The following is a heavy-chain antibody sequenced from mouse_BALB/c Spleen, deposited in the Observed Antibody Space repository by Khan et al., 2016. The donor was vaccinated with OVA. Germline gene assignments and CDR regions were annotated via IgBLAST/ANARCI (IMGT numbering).Heavy chain of an antibody. CDR1: GYTFTSYW. CDR2: INPSSDYT. CDR3: VNHDSNSGWFTY. J-gene: IGHJ3*01. D-gene: IGHD2-5*01. V-gene: IGHV1-7*01. Sequence: QVQLKQSGAELAKPGASVKMSCKASGYTFTSYWMNWVKQRPGQGLEWIGYINPSSDYTEYNQKFKDKATLTADKSSSTAYMPLTNVTSEDSAVYYGVNHDSNSGWFTYWGQGTLVTVSA.